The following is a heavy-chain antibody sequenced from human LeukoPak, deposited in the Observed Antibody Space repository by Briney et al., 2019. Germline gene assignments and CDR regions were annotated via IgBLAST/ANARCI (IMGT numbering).Heavy chain of an antibody. CDR3: ASLLGREYYDSSGTNGDY. J-gene: IGHJ4*02. D-gene: IGHD3-22*01. V-gene: IGHV4-34*01. CDR1: GGSFSGFY. CDR2: INHSGST. Sequence: PSETLSLTCAVYGGSFSGFYWSWIRQPPGKGLEWIGEINHSGSTNYNPSLKSRVTISVDTSKNQFSLKLSSVTAADTAVYYCASLLGREYYDSSGTNGDYWGQGTLVTVSS.